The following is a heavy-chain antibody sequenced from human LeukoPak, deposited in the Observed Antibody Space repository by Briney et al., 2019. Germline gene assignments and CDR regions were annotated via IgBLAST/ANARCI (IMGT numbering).Heavy chain of an antibody. J-gene: IGHJ4*02. CDR2: IYSGGST. CDR3: ARLAYYDSSGYSGSYFDY. CDR1: GFTFSSYA. V-gene: IGHV3-66*01. Sequence: GGSLRLSCAASGFTFSSYAMSWVRQAPGKGLEWVSVIYSGGSTYYADSVKGRFTISRDNSKNTLYLQMNSLRAEDTAVYYCARLAYYDSSGYSGSYFDYWGQGTLVTVSS. D-gene: IGHD3-22*01.